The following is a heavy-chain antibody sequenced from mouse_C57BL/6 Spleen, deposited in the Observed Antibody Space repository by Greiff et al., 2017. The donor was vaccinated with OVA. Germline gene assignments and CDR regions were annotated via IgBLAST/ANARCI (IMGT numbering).Heavy chain of an antibody. V-gene: IGHV1-50*01. D-gene: IGHD3-2*02. CDR3: ARVETAQATGFAY. CDR2: IDPSDSYT. Sequence: QVQLQQPGAELVKPGASVKLSCKASGYTFTSYWMQWVKQRPGQGLEWIGEIDPSDSYTNYNQKFKGKATLTVDTSSSTAYMQLSSLTSEDSAVYYCARVETAQATGFAYWGQGTLVTVSA. J-gene: IGHJ3*01. CDR1: GYTFTSYW.